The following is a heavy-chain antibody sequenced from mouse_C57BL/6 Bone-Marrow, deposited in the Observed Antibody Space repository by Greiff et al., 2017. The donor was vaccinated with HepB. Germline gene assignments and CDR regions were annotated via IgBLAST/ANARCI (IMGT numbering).Heavy chain of an antibody. D-gene: IGHD2-4*01. CDR3: ARPTYYDYGTDYFDY. V-gene: IGHV1-53*01. J-gene: IGHJ2*01. CDR1: GYTFTSYW. CDR2: INPSNGGT. Sequence: VQLQQPGTELVKPGASVKLSCKASGYTFTSYWMHWVKQRPGQGLEWIGNINPSNGGTNYNEKFKSKATLTVDKSSSTAYMQLSSLTSEDSAVYYCARPTYYDYGTDYFDYWGQGTTLTVSS.